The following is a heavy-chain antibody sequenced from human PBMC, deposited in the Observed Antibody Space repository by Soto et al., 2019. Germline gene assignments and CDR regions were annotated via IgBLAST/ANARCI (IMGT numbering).Heavy chain of an antibody. CDR3: ARGVAATVTQGGWFDP. J-gene: IGHJ5*02. V-gene: IGHV3-11*06. D-gene: IGHD4-17*01. Sequence: QVQLVESGGGLVKPGGSLRLSCAASGFTFSDYYMSWIRQAPGKGLEWVSYISSSSSYTNYADSVKGRFTISRDNAKNSLYLQMNSLRAEDTAVYYCARGVAATVTQGGWFDPWGQGTLVTVSS. CDR2: ISSSSSYT. CDR1: GFTFSDYY.